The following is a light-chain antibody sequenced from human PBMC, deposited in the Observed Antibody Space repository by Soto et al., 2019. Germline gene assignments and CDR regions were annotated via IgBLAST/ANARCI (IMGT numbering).Light chain of an antibody. CDR2: GAS. Sequence: EIVLKQSPGTLSLSPGERATLSCRASQSVSSNYLAWYQQQPGQAPRLLIYGASSWATGIPDRFSGSGSGTDFTLTISRLEPEDFAVYYCQQYGTSPVTFAGGTKVEIK. CDR3: QQYGTSPVT. V-gene: IGKV3-20*01. CDR1: QSVSSNY. J-gene: IGKJ4*01.